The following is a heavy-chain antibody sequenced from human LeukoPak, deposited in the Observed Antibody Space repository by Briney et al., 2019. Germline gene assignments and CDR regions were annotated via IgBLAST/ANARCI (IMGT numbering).Heavy chain of an antibody. D-gene: IGHD3-16*01. CDR3: ARVRGDY. V-gene: IGHV3-48*03. CDR1: GFTFSSYE. J-gene: IGHJ4*02. CDR2: ISSSGSTM. Sequence: TGGSLRLSCAASGFTFSSYEINWVRQAPGRGLGWVSYISSSGSTMYYADSVRGRFTISRDNAKNSLYLQMNSPRAEDTAVYYCARVRGDYWGQGTLVTVSS.